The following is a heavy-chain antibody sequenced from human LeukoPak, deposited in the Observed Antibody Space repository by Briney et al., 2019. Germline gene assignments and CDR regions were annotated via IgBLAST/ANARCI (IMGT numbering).Heavy chain of an antibody. CDR1: GGSISGYY. CDR2: LYNSGST. J-gene: IGHJ4*02. CDR3: ARGGYGIPFDY. V-gene: IGHV4-59*01. D-gene: IGHD4-17*01. Sequence: PSETLSLTCTVSGGSISGYYWSWIRQSPGKGLEWIGYLYNSGSTRYSPSLKSRVTISLDTPKNQISLRLTSVTAADTAVYYCARGGYGIPFDYWGQGSLVTVSS.